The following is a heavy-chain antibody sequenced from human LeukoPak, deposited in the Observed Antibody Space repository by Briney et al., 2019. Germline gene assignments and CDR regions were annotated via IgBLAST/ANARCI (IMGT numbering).Heavy chain of an antibody. CDR1: GFTFNTYW. V-gene: IGHV3-7*02. J-gene: IGHJ4*02. CDR3: ARAYSSGWYYFDY. CDR2: INQDGSQK. D-gene: IGHD6-19*01. Sequence: GGSLRLSCIASGFTFNTYWMTWVRQAPGKGLEWVANINQDGSQKYYVDSVKGRFTISRDNAKNSLYLQMSSLRDDDTAVYYCARAYSSGWYYFDYWGQGTLVTVSS.